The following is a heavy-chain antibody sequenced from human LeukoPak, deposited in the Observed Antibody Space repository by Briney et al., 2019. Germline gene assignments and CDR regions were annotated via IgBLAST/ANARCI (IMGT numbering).Heavy chain of an antibody. CDR2: IYYSGST. D-gene: IGHD4/OR15-4a*01. V-gene: IGHV4-39*01. J-gene: IGHJ6*02. Sequence: PETLSLTRTLPGGSICSSIYYSGSVRLPPGSGRGWMGSIYYSGSTYYNPSLKGRVTISVDTSKNQFSLKLSSVTAADTAVYYCARGAGYYYYGMDVWGQGTTVTVSS. CDR3: ARGAGYYYYGMDV. CDR1: GGSICSSIYY.